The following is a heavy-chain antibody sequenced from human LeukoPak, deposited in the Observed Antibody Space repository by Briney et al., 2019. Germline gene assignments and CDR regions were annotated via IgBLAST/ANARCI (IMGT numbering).Heavy chain of an antibody. J-gene: IGHJ4*02. CDR3: AKDMVTMVRGAIDY. D-gene: IGHD3-10*01. CDR1: GFTVSSNY. CDR2: IYSGGST. Sequence: GGSLRLSCAASGFTVSSNYMSWVRQAPGKGLEWVSVIYSGGSTFYADSVKGRFTISRDHSKNTLYLQMNSLRAEDTAVYYCAKDMVTMVRGAIDYWGQGTLVTVSS. V-gene: IGHV3-53*05.